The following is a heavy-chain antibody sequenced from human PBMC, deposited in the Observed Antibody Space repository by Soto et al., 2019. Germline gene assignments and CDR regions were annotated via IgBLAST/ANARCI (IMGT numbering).Heavy chain of an antibody. J-gene: IGHJ6*02. CDR1: GGSISSGDNY. D-gene: IGHD2-2*01. Sequence: QVQLQESGPGLVKPSQTLYLTCTVSGGSISSGDNYWSWIRQHPEKGLEWIGFIYYSGSTYYNPSLKSRVTISVDTSKNQFSLRLNSVTAADTAVYYCTRTCCATTCSAGYYYGMDVWGHGTTVTVSS. CDR2: IYYSGST. V-gene: IGHV4-31*03. CDR3: TRTCCATTCSAGYYYGMDV.